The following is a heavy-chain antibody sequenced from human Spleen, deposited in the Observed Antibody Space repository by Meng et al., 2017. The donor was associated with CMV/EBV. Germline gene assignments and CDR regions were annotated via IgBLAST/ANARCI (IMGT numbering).Heavy chain of an antibody. CDR3: ASILYYYDSSGFDP. D-gene: IGHD3-22*01. V-gene: IGHV4-59*01. J-gene: IGHJ5*02. CDR1: GASFSDYY. Sequence: SETLSLTCAVYGASFSDYYWSWIRQPPGKGLEWIGHGFYSGSTNYNPSLKSRVTISVDTSKNQFSLKLSSVTAADTAVYYCASILYYYDSSGFDPWGQGTLVTVSS. CDR2: GFYSGST.